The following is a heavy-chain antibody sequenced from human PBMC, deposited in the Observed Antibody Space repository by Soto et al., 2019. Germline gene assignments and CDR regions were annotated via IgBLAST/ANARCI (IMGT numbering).Heavy chain of an antibody. CDR1: GYGFTCYY. D-gene: IGHD6-19*01. V-gene: IGHV1-2*02. CDR2: INPNSGGT. Sequence: XSGKVCCKASGYGFTCYYMHWVRQDPGQGLEWMGWINPNSGGTNYAQKFQGRVTMTRDTSISTAYMELSRLRSDDTAVYYCARVRDSSGWSPFDYWGQGTLVTVSS. J-gene: IGHJ4*02. CDR3: ARVRDSSGWSPFDY.